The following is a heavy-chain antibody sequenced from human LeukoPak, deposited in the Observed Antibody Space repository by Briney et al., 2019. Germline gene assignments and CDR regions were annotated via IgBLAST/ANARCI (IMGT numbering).Heavy chain of an antibody. CDR1: GYTFTSYG. CDR3: ARDGCGGGSCYLRYYYGMDV. D-gene: IGHD2-15*01. Sequence: ASVKVSCTASGYTFTSYGISWVRQAPGQGLEWMGWISAYNGNTNYAQKLQGRVTMTTDTSTSIAYMELRSLRSDDTAVYYCARDGCGGGSCYLRYYYGMDVWGQGTTVTVSS. V-gene: IGHV1-18*01. CDR2: ISAYNGNT. J-gene: IGHJ6*02.